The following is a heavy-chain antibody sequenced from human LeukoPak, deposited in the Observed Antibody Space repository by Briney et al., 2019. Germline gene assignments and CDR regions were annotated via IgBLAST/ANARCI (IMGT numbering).Heavy chain of an antibody. CDR2: ISGSGGNT. CDR3: AKGGTVGTSYMDV. CDR1: GFTFSSYW. Sequence: GGSLRLSCAASGFTFSSYWMTWVRQAPGKGLEWVSAISGSGGNTYYADSVKGRFTISRDNSKNTLYLQMNSLRAEDTAVYYCAKGGTVGTSYMDVWGKGTTVTVSS. V-gene: IGHV3-23*01. D-gene: IGHD4-23*01. J-gene: IGHJ6*03.